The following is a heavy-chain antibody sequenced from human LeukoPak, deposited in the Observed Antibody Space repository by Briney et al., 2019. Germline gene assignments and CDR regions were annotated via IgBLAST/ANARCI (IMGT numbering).Heavy chain of an antibody. CDR2: IYYSGST. Sequence: PSETLSLTCTVSGGSMNTYYWTWIRQPPGEGLEWIAYIYYSGSTNYNPSLKSRVIISVDTSKNQFSLKLSSVAAADTAVYYCAGTYYYDSSGYYHYSLWGQGTLVTVSS. CDR1: GGSMNTYY. V-gene: IGHV4-59*01. D-gene: IGHD3-22*01. J-gene: IGHJ4*02. CDR3: AGTYYYDSSGYYHYSL.